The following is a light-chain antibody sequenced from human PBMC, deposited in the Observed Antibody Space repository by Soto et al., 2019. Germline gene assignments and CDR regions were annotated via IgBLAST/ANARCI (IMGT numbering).Light chain of an antibody. J-gene: IGKJ4*01. Sequence: EIVLTQSPATLSLSPGERATLSCRASQSVRNDLFWYHQKPGQAPRVLIYSASNRATGIPARFSGSGSGTDFTLTISSLEPEDFAVYYCQQRTNLPPTFGGGTKVEMK. CDR1: QSVRND. CDR2: SAS. V-gene: IGKV3-11*01. CDR3: QQRTNLPPT.